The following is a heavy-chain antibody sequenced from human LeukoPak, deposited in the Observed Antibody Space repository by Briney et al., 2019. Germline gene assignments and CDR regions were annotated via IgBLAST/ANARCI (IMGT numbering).Heavy chain of an antibody. D-gene: IGHD1-1*01. Sequence: AGGSLRLSCAASGFTFSSYAMHWVRQAPGKGLEWVAVISYDGSNKYYADSVKGRFTISRDNSKNTLYLQMNSLRAEDTAVYYCAKDHEMVTPTGNSDYWGQGTLVTVSS. V-gene: IGHV3-30-3*01. CDR2: ISYDGSNK. CDR1: GFTFSSYA. J-gene: IGHJ4*02. CDR3: AKDHEMVTPTGNSDY.